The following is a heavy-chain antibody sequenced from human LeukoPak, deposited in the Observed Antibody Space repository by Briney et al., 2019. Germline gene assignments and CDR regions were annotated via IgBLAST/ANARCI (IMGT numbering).Heavy chain of an antibody. J-gene: IGHJ6*04. CDR1: GFTFSSYA. CDR3: AELGITMIGGV. Sequence: GGSLRLSCAASGFTFSSYAMSWVRQAPGKGLEWVSGIVGSGGSTYYADSVKGRFTISRDNAKNSLYLQMNSLRAEDTAVYYCAELGITMIGGVWGKGTTVTISS. CDR2: IVGSGGST. D-gene: IGHD3-10*02. V-gene: IGHV3-23*01.